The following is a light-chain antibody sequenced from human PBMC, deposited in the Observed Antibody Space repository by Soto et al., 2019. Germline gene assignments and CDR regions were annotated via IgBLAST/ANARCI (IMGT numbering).Light chain of an antibody. V-gene: IGKV1-5*03. J-gene: IGKJ1*01. CDR2: HAS. CDR1: QTVSSW. Sequence: DIQMTQYPSTLSASVGDRVTITCRASQTVSSWFAWYQQKPGKAPKLLIYHASTLETGVPSRFSGSGSGTDFTLTISIQPHDDLGTYCCQQYSHLWSFGQGTKVDIK. CDR3: QQYSHLWS.